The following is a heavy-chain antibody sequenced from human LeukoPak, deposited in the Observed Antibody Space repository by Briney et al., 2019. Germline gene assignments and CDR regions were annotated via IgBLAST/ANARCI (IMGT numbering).Heavy chain of an antibody. Sequence: SETLSLTCTVSGVSISGYYWSWLRQPAGKGLEWIGRIYTSGGTNYNPSLTSRVTMSVDTSKNQFSLKLSSVTAADTAVYYCARAVYSSNWYAFDYWGQGALVTVSS. D-gene: IGHD6-13*01. CDR3: ARAVYSSNWYAFDY. V-gene: IGHV4-4*07. CDR1: GVSISGYY. CDR2: IYTSGGT. J-gene: IGHJ4*02.